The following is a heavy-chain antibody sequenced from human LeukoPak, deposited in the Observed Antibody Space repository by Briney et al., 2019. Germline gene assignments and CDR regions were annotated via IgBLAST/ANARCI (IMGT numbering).Heavy chain of an antibody. CDR1: GFTFSSYG. D-gene: IGHD3-10*01. V-gene: IGHV3-33*01. Sequence: QPGRSLRLSCAASGFTFSSYGMHWVRQAPGKGLEWVAVIWYDGSNKYYADSVKGRFTISRDNSKNTLYLQMNSLRAEDTAVYYCARQRLVYGSGSYLFDYWGQGTLVTVSS. CDR3: ARQRLVYGSGSYLFDY. J-gene: IGHJ4*02. CDR2: IWYDGSNK.